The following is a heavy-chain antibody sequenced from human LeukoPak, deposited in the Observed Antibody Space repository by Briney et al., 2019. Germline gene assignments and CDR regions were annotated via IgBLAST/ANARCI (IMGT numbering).Heavy chain of an antibody. V-gene: IGHV4-59*01. Sequence: SETLSLTCTVSGGSISSYYWSWIRQPPGKGLEWIGYIYYSGSTNYNPSLKSRVTIPVDTSKNQFSLKLSSVTAADTAVYYCARLPYSGYDYGYYYYMDVWGKGTTVTVSS. D-gene: IGHD5-12*01. CDR3: ARLPYSGYDYGYYYYMDV. J-gene: IGHJ6*03. CDR1: GGSISSYY. CDR2: IYYSGST.